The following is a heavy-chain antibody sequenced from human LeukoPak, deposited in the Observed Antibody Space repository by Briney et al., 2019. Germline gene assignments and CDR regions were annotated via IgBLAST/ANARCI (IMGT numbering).Heavy chain of an antibody. CDR2: ISSSSSYI. CDR1: GFTFSIYS. CDR3: ARVTRGSYNAFDI. J-gene: IGHJ3*02. D-gene: IGHD1-26*01. Sequence: GRSLRLSCAASGFTFSIYSMNWVRQAPGKGLEWVSCISSSSSYIYYADSVKGRFTISRDNAKNSLYLQMNSLRAEDTAVYYCARVTRGSYNAFDIWGQGTMVTVSS. V-gene: IGHV3-21*01.